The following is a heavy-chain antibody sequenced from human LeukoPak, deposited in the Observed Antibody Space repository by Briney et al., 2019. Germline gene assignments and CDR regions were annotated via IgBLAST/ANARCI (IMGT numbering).Heavy chain of an antibody. CDR1: GGSFSGYY. CDR2: INHSGST. J-gene: IGHJ5*02. V-gene: IGHV4-34*01. D-gene: IGHD3-3*01. CDR3: ASPDFWSGYWS. Sequence: SETLSLTCAVYGGSFSGYYWSWIRQPPGKGLEWIGEINHSGSTNYNPSLKSRVTISVDTSKNQFSLKLSSVTAADTAVYYWASPDFWSGYWSWGQGTLVTVSS.